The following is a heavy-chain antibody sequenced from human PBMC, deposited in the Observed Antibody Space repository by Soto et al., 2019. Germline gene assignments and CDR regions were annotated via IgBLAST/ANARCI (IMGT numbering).Heavy chain of an antibody. CDR1: GFTFGDYA. V-gene: IGHV3-49*03. J-gene: IGHJ4*02. D-gene: IGHD3-9*01. CDR2: IRSKAYGGTT. Sequence: GGSLRLSCTASGFTFGDYAMSWFRQAPGKGLEWVGFIRSKAYGGTTEYAASVKGRFSISRDDSKSIAYLQMNSLKTEDTAVYYCTTLHPFYDILTGYYLGGVGDYWGQGTLVTVSS. CDR3: TTLHPFYDILTGYYLGGVGDY.